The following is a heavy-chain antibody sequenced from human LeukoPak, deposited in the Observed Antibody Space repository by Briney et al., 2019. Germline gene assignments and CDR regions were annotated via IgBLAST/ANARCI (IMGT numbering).Heavy chain of an antibody. CDR1: GFTFSSYW. J-gene: IGHJ4*02. Sequence: PGGSLRLSCAASGFTFSSYWMHWVRHAPGKGLVWVSRINSDGSSTTYADSVKGRFTMSRDNSKTTLYLQMNSLRAEDTAVYFCAKTVSGSHSYQGGAYWGQGTLVTVST. CDR3: AKTVSGSHSYQGGAY. CDR2: INSDGSST. D-gene: IGHD3-16*02. V-gene: IGHV3-74*01.